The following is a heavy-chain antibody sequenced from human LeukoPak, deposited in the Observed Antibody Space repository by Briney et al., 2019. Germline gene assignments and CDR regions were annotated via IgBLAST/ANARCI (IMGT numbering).Heavy chain of an antibody. D-gene: IGHD3-22*01. CDR3: AHEGVSGYYSFDY. J-gene: IGHJ4*02. Sequence: ESGPTLVNPTQPLTLTFTFSGLSVSSSGVGVGWIRQPPGNDVEWLSFIYWNDDNSYSPSLKRRHSITKENSKKQVDLTMTNMDPVDTGTYYCAHEGVSGYYSFDYWGQGTLVTVSS. CDR1: GLSVSSSGVG. V-gene: IGHV2-5*01. CDR2: IYWNDDN.